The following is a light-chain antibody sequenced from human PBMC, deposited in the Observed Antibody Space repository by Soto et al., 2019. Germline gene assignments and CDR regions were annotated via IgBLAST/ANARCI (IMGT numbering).Light chain of an antibody. CDR1: QSLNRN. CDR2: GAS. J-gene: IGKJ3*01. Sequence: EILMTQSPATMSVSPGERATLSCRASQSLNRNLAWYQQKPGQAPRLIIYGASTRASGNPARFSGSGSGTEFTLTISILQSEDFALDSCQHDNALPLAFTFGPGTKVDL. V-gene: IGKV3D-15*01. CDR3: QHDNALPLAFT.